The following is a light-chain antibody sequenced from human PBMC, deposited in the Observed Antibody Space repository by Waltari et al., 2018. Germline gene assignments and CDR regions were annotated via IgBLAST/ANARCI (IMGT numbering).Light chain of an antibody. CDR2: EVI. V-gene: IGLV2-23*02. CDR3: CSYAGLGTYV. Sequence: QSALPQPASVSGTPGQSITIPCTGTTSAVGNSDLVSWYQQHPGKAPKLLICEVIKRPSGVSSRFSGSKSGNTASLTISGLQAEDEADYYCCSYAGLGTYVFGSGTKVTVL. J-gene: IGLJ1*01. CDR1: TSAVGNSDL.